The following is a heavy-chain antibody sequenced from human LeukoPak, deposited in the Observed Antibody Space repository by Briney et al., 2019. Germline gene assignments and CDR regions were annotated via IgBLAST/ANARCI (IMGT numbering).Heavy chain of an antibody. V-gene: IGHV3-74*01. CDR2: INSDGSWT. Sequence: GGSLRLSCAASGNYWMHWVRQVPGKGLVWVSHINSDGSWTSHANSVKGRFTISRDNSKNTLFLQMNSLRAEDTALYYCATGYVTKGYFDSWGQGTLVTVSS. J-gene: IGHJ4*02. CDR1: GNYW. CDR3: ATGYVTKGYFDS. D-gene: IGHD3-16*01.